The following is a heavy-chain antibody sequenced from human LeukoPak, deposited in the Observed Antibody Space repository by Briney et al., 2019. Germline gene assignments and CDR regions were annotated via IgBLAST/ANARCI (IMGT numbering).Heavy chain of an antibody. V-gene: IGHV3-7*01. J-gene: IGHJ4*02. CDR1: GFVFSNSW. D-gene: IGHD4/OR15-4a*01. CDR3: ARRKEVQTTFDY. Sequence: GGSLRLSCAAAGFVFSNSWMGWVRLAPGKGLEWVANIKEDGSETYYVDSVKGRFTISRDNAKNSLDLQMNSLRDEDTAVYYCARRKEVQTTFDYWGQGTLVTVSS. CDR2: IKEDGSET.